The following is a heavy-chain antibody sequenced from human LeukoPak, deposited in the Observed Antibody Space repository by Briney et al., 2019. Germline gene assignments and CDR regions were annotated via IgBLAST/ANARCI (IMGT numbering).Heavy chain of an antibody. CDR1: GFSFKDYY. CDR3: ARGPRILAAGSYYFDY. J-gene: IGHJ4*02. V-gene: IGHV3-11*04. Sequence: PGGSLRLSCAASGFSFKDYYFSWIRQAPGKGLEWVSFINVNGGAMYYADFVKGRFTISRDNAKSSLYLEMNSLRVEDTAVYYCARGPRILAAGSYYFDYWGQGTLVTVSS. CDR2: INVNGGAM. D-gene: IGHD6-13*01.